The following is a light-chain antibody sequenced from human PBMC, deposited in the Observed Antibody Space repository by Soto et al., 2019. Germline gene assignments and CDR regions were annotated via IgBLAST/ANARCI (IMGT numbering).Light chain of an antibody. V-gene: IGKV3-15*01. J-gene: IGKJ3*01. CDR3: QHRNNRPFS. CDR1: ESTNNY. Sequence: EIVMTQSPATLSVSPGERATLSCRASESTNNYLAWYQQKPGQAPRLLIDGASTRAAGIPPRFSGSGSGTEFTLTISSLQSEDFALYYCQHRNNRPFSFGPGTKVDIK. CDR2: GAS.